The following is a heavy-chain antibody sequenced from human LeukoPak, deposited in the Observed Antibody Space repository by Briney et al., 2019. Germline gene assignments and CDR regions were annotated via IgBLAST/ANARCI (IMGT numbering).Heavy chain of an antibody. CDR3: ARGTYNSGWLFDP. D-gene: IGHD6-19*01. CDR2: IYYSGST. CDR1: GGSISSYY. J-gene: IGHJ5*02. V-gene: IGHV4-59*01. Sequence: SETLSLTCTVSGGSISSYYWSWIRQPPGKGLEWIGYIYYSGSTNYNPSLKSRVTISVDTSKNQFSLKLSSVTAADTAVYYCARGTYNSGWLFDPWGQGTLVTVSS.